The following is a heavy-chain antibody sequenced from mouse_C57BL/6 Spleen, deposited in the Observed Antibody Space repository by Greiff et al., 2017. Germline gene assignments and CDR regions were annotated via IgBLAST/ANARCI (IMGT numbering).Heavy chain of an antibody. D-gene: IGHD4-1*01. J-gene: IGHJ3*01. CDR3: ARQKGTGAFAY. CDR2: ISNLAYSI. CDR1: GFTFSDYG. Sequence: EVKLVESGGGLVQPGGSLKLSCAASGFTFSDYGMAWVRQAPRKGPEWVAFISNLAYSIYYADTVTGRFTISRENAKNTLYLEMSSLRSEDTAMYYCARQKGTGAFAYWGQGTLVTVSA. V-gene: IGHV5-15*01.